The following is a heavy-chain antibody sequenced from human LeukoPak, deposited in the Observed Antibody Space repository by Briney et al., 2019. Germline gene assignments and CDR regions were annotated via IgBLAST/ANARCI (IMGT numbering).Heavy chain of an antibody. CDR3: ARVLGYSSGWYDY. D-gene: IGHD6-19*01. V-gene: IGHV4-59*12. J-gene: IGHJ4*02. Sequence: SETLSLTCSVSGGSISPYYWSWIRQPPGKGLEWIGYVSYRGHTNYNPSLESRVTISVDKSKNQFSLKLSSVTAADTAVYYCARVLGYSSGWYDYWGQGTLVTVSS. CDR2: VSYRGHT. CDR1: GGSISPYY.